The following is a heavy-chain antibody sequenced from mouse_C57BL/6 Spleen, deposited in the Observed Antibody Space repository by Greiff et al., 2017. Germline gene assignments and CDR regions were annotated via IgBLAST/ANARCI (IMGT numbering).Heavy chain of an antibody. V-gene: IGHV1-80*01. CDR2: IYPGDGDT. CDR3: ARSGAHATCAY. Sequence: QVQLKQSGAELVKPGASVKISCKASGYAFSSYWMNWVKQRPGKGLEWIGKIYPGDGDTNYNGKFKGKATLTAYKSSSTAYMQLSSLTSEDSAVYFCARSGAHATCAYWGQGTLVTVSA. CDR1: GYAFSSYW. J-gene: IGHJ3*01. D-gene: IGHD3-2*02.